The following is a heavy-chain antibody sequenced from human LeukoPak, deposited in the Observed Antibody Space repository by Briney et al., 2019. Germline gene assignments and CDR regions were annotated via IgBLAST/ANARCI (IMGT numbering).Heavy chain of an antibody. CDR3: ARQHYDSSGPYYGMDV. Sequence: ASVNVSCKASGGTFSSYAISWVRQAPGQGLEWMGRIIPILGIANYAQKFQGRVTITADKSTSTAYMELSSLRSEDTAVYYCARQHYDSSGPYYGMDVWGQGTTVTVSS. V-gene: IGHV1-69*04. CDR1: GGTFSSYA. D-gene: IGHD3-22*01. J-gene: IGHJ6*02. CDR2: IIPILGIA.